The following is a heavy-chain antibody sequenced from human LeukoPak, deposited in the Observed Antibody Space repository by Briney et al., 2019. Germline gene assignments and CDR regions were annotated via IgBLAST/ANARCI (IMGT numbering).Heavy chain of an antibody. Sequence: PGGSLRLSCAASGFTFSNAWMSWVRQAPGKGLEWVGRIKSKTDGGTTDYAAPVKGRFTISRDDSKNTLYLQMNSLKTEDTAVYYCTTDTRWMIVMVNDWGQGTLVTVSS. D-gene: IGHD3-22*01. V-gene: IGHV3-15*01. J-gene: IGHJ4*02. CDR1: GFTFSNAW. CDR2: IKSKTDGGTT. CDR3: TTDTRWMIVMVND.